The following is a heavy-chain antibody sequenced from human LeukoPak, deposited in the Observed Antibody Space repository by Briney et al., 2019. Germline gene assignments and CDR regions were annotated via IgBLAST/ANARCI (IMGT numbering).Heavy chain of an antibody. D-gene: IGHD6-25*01. Sequence: PSQTLSLTCTVSGGSISSGGYYWSWIRQHPGKGLEWIGYIYYSGSTYYNPSLKSRVTISVDTSKNQFSLKLSSVTAADTAVYYCARVSGGNYWYFDLWGRGTLVTVSS. CDR1: GGSISSGGYY. J-gene: IGHJ2*01. V-gene: IGHV4-31*03. CDR3: ARVSGGNYWYFDL. CDR2: IYYSGST.